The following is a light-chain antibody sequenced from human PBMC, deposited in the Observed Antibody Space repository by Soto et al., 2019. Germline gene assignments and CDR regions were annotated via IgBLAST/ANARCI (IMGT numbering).Light chain of an antibody. V-gene: IGKV3-20*01. CDR2: GAS. CDR3: QQYGSSLPWT. Sequence: EMVMTQSPATRSVSPGERGRLSCRASQSVSSNLAWYQQKPGQAPRLLIYGASSRATGIPDRFSGSGSGTDFTLTISRLEPEDFAVYYCQQYGSSLPWTFGQGTKVDIK. J-gene: IGKJ1*01. CDR1: QSVSSN.